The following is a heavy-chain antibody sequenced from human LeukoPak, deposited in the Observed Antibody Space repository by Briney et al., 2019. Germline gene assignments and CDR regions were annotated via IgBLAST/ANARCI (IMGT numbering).Heavy chain of an antibody. Sequence: GGSLRLSCAASGFAFSSYNMKWVRQAPGKGLEWVSFISTTSTYIYYADPVKGRFTVSRDNSKNLLYLQMGSLRVEDTAVYYCARAGTCSSTSCDGGIEYWGQGTLVTVSS. V-gene: IGHV3-21*06. D-gene: IGHD2-2*01. CDR2: ISTTSTYI. CDR1: GFAFSSYN. CDR3: ARAGTCSSTSCDGGIEY. J-gene: IGHJ4*02.